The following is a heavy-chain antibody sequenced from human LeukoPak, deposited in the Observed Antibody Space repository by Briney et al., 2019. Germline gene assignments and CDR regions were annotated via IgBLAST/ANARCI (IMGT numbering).Heavy chain of an antibody. D-gene: IGHD1-26*01. Sequence: GGSLRLSCAASRFTFSSYAMSWVRQAPGKGLEWVSAISGSGGSTYYADSVKGRFTISRDNSKNTLYLQMNSLRAEDTAVYYCAKQSWDYQFVVPGYFDYWGQGTLVTVSS. CDR3: AKQSWDYQFVVPGYFDY. V-gene: IGHV3-23*01. CDR1: RFTFSSYA. J-gene: IGHJ4*02. CDR2: ISGSGGST.